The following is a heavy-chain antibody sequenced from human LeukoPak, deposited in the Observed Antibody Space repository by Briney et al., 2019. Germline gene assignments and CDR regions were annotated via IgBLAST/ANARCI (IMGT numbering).Heavy chain of an antibody. V-gene: IGHV1-69*13. Sequence: EASVTVSCTASGGTFSSYAINWVRQAPGQGLEWMGGIIPIFGTVNYAQKFQGRVTITADESTSTAYMELSSLRSEDTAVYYCARDRNWNYISWFDPWGQGTLDTVSS. CDR1: GGTFSSYA. CDR3: ARDRNWNYISWFDP. CDR2: IIPIFGTV. D-gene: IGHD1-7*01. J-gene: IGHJ5*02.